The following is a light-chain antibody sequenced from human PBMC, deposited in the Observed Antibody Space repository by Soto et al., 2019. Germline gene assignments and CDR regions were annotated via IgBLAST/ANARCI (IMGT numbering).Light chain of an antibody. CDR2: AAS. J-gene: IGKJ5*01. Sequence: EIVMTQSPATLSVSPGEIATLSCRASQSVSSNLAWYQQKPGQAPRLLIYAASTRATGIPDRFSGSGSGTDFTLTISRLEPEDFAVYYCQQYGRGFGQGTRLEIK. CDR1: QSVSSN. CDR3: QQYGRG. V-gene: IGKV3-20*01.